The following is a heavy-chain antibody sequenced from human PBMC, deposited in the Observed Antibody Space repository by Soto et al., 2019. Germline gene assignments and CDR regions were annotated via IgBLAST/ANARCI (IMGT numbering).Heavy chain of an antibody. V-gene: IGHV4-31*03. J-gene: IGHJ5*02. Sequence: SETLSLTCTVSGGSISSGGYYWSWIRQHPGKGLEWIGYIYYSGSTYYNPSLKSRVTIPVDTSKNQFSLKLSSVTAADTAVYYCASHTRVVPSPGWFDPWGQGTLVTVSS. D-gene: IGHD2-2*01. CDR1: GGSISSGGYY. CDR3: ASHTRVVPSPGWFDP. CDR2: IYYSGST.